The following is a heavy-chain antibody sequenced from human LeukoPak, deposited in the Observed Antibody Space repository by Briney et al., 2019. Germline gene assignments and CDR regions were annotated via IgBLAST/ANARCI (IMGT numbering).Heavy chain of an antibody. V-gene: IGHV3-7*01. Sequence: GGSLRLSCAASGFTFSSYWMNWVRQAPGKGPEWVANIKQDGNEKYYVDSVKGRFTISRDNAKNSLYLQMNSLRAEDTAVYYCARELLGHGYNSGDFDYWGQGTLVTVSS. CDR3: ARELLGHGYNSGDFDY. CDR2: IKQDGNEK. CDR1: GFTFSSYW. J-gene: IGHJ4*02. D-gene: IGHD5-24*01.